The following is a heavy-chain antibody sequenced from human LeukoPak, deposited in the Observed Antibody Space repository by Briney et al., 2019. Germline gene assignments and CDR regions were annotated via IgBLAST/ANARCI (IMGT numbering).Heavy chain of an antibody. CDR2: TYYSGST. Sequence: SETLSLTCTVSGGSISSSSYYWGWIRQPPGKGLEWIGSTYYSGSTYYNPSLKSRVTISVDTSKNQFSLKLSSVTAADTAVYYCASPYDFWSGPPIWGQGTLVTVSS. CDR3: ASPYDFWSGPPI. CDR1: GGSISSSSYY. D-gene: IGHD3-3*01. J-gene: IGHJ4*02. V-gene: IGHV4-39*01.